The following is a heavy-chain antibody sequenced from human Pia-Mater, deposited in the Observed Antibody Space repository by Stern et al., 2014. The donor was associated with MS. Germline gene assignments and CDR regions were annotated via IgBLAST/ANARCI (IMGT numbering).Heavy chain of an antibody. CDR2: IDPGSGAT. CDR3: ARIYCSGDECYHSFDT. D-gene: IGHD3-16*02. Sequence: VQLVQSGAEVKKPGASVKVSCKASGYRFSTFYLHWLRQAPGQWLQLIGRIDPGSGATSSSQTFQGRLTMTRDRSITTAYLELSGLRSDDTAVYYCARIYCSGDECYHSFDTWGQGTLVTVSS. J-gene: IGHJ4*02. CDR1: GYRFSTFY. V-gene: IGHV1-2*06.